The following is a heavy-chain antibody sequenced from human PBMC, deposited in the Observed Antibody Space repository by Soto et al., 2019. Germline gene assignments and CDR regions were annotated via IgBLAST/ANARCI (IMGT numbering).Heavy chain of an antibody. V-gene: IGHV5-10-1*01. CDR1: GYSFTSYW. CDR3: ARLQAPARDNDLTFDY. J-gene: IGHJ4*02. D-gene: IGHD6-13*01. CDR2: IDPSDSYT. Sequence: GESLKISCKGSGYSFTSYWISWVRQMPGKGLEWMGRIDPSDSYTNYSPSFQGHVTISADKSISTAYLQWSSLKASYTAMYYCARLQAPARDNDLTFDYWGQGTLVTVS.